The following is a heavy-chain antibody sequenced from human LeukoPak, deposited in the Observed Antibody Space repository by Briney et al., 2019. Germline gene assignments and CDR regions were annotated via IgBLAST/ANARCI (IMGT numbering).Heavy chain of an antibody. Sequence: GGSLRLSCAASGFTFSSYGMSWVRQAPGKGLECVSANSDDGRSTYYADSVKGRFTISKDNSKKTLSLQMNNLRAEDTAVYYCAKRVPYSSSSVYFDYWGQGTLVTVSS. V-gene: IGHV3-23*01. D-gene: IGHD6-6*01. CDR1: GFTFSSYG. J-gene: IGHJ4*02. CDR3: AKRVPYSSSSVYFDY. CDR2: NSDDGRST.